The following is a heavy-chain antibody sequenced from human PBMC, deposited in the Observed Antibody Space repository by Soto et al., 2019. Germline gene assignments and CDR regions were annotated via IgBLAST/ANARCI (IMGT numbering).Heavy chain of an antibody. D-gene: IGHD3-22*01. CDR2: INHSGST. CDR3: ARAYYYDSSGSLGY. CDR1: GGSFSGYY. J-gene: IGHJ4*02. V-gene: IGHV4-34*01. Sequence: SETLSLTCAVYGGSFSGYYWSWIRQPPGKGLEWIGEINHSGSTNYNPSLKSRVTISVDTSKNQFSLKLSSVTAADTAVYYCARAYYYDSSGSLGYWGQGTPVTVSS.